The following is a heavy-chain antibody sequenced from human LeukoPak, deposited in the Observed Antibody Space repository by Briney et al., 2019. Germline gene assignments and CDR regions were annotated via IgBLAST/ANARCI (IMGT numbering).Heavy chain of an antibody. CDR2: INHSGST. D-gene: IGHD2-2*01. CDR3: ARDRGYCSSTSCYFDY. V-gene: IGHV4-34*01. J-gene: IGHJ4*02. CDR1: GGSFSGYY. Sequence: SETLSLTCAVYGGSFSGYYWSWIRQPPGKGLEWIGEINHSGSTNYNPSLKSRVTISVDTSKNQFSLKLSSVTAADTAVYYCARDRGYCSSTSCYFDYWGQGTLVTVSS.